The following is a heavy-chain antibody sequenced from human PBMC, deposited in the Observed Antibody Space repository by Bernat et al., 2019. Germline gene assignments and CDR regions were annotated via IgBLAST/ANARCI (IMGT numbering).Heavy chain of an antibody. Sequence: QLQLQESGPGLVKPSETLSLTCTVSGDSISTSSYYWAWIRQPPGKGLEWVGSVYYSGSTYYNPSLESRVTTSVDTSKNQFSLKLSSVTAADTAVYYCARGIVVVITSDWYFDLWGRGTLVTVSS. J-gene: IGHJ2*01. CDR1: GDSISTSSYY. V-gene: IGHV4-39*01. CDR2: VYYSGST. CDR3: ARGIVVVITSDWYFDL. D-gene: IGHD3-22*01.